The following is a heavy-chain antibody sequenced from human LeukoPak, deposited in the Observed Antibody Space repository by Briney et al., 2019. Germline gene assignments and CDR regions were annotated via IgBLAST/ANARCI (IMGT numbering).Heavy chain of an antibody. Sequence: SETLSLTCAVYGGSFSVYYWNWIRQSPGKGLEWIGEINHSGSTNYNPSLRSRVTISVDTSKNQFSLKLSSVTAADTAVYYCARAGIAVALGAFDIWGQGTMVTVSS. D-gene: IGHD6-19*01. J-gene: IGHJ3*02. CDR2: INHSGST. V-gene: IGHV4-34*01. CDR3: ARAGIAVALGAFDI. CDR1: GGSFSVYY.